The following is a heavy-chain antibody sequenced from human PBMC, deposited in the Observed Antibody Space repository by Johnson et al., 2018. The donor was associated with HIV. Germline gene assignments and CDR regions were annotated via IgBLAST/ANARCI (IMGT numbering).Heavy chain of an antibody. D-gene: IGHD4-17*01. CDR1: GFTFDDYY. Sequence: VQLVESGGGVVRPGGSLRLSCAASGFTFDDYYMSWIRQAPGKGLEWVSYISSSGSTKYYADFVKGRFTISRDNAKKYLYLQMNSRGAEDTALYYCARDSTPWGADYVGYAFDIWGRGTMVTVSS. CDR3: ARDSTPWGADYVGYAFDI. J-gene: IGHJ3*02. V-gene: IGHV3-11*04. CDR2: ISSSGSTK.